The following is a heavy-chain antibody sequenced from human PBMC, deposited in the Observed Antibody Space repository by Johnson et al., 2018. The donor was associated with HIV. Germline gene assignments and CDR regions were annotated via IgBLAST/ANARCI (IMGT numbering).Heavy chain of an antibody. D-gene: IGHD2-8*01. V-gene: IGHV3-66*01. J-gene: IGHJ3*02. CDR3: LGRDIVLGPPSCGYDGFDT. CDR1: GFTVSSNY. CDR2: IYSGGST. Sequence: VQLVESGGVVVQPGGSLRLSCAASGFTVSSNYMSWVRQAPGKGLEWVSVIYSGGSTYYADSVKGRFTISRENAKNSLYLQMNSLRTEVTAVYHCLGRDIVLGPPSCGYDGFDTWGQGTMVTVSS.